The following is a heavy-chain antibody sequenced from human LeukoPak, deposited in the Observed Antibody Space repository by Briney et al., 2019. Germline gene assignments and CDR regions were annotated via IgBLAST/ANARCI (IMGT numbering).Heavy chain of an antibody. CDR3: ARDGAYCSSTSCSPLNDY. CDR1: GYTFTGYY. CDR2: INPNSGGT. J-gene: IGHJ4*02. D-gene: IGHD2-2*01. Sequence: ASVKVSCKASGYTFTGYYMHWVRQAPGQGLEWMGWINPNSGGTNYAQKFQGRVTMTRDTSISTAYIELSRLRSDDTAVYYCARDGAYCSSTSCSPLNDYWGQGTLVTVSS. V-gene: IGHV1-2*02.